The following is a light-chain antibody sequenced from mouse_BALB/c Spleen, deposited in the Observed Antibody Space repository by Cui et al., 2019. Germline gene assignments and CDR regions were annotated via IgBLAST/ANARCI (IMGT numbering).Light chain of an antibody. CDR2: SGS. Sequence: DVQITQSPSYLAASPGETITINCRASKSISKYLAWYQEKPGKTNKLLIYSGSTLQSGIPSRFIGSGSGTDFTLTISSLEPEDFAMYYCQQHNEYPLTFGAGTKLELK. CDR1: KSISKY. J-gene: IGKJ5*01. CDR3: QQHNEYPLT. V-gene: IGKV16-104*01.